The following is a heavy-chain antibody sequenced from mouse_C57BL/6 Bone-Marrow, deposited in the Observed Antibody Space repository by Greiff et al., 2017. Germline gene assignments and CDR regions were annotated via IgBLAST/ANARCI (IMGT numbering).Heavy chain of an antibody. CDR2: IYPRSGNS. V-gene: IGHV1-81*01. J-gene: IGHJ2*01. CDR1: GYTFTSSG. Sequence: QVQLQQSGAELARPGASVKLSCKASGYTFTSSGISWVKQRTGQGLEWIGEIYPRSGNSYYNEKFKGKATLTADKSSSTAYMELRSLTSEDSAVYFCARGRTTVVATDYWGQGTTLTVSS. CDR3: ARGRTTVVATDY. D-gene: IGHD1-1*01.